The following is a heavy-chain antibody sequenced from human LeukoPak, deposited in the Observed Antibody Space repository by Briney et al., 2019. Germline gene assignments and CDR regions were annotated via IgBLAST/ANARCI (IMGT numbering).Heavy chain of an antibody. J-gene: IGHJ4*02. CDR1: GGSISSYY. V-gene: IGHV4-39*01. D-gene: IGHD3-22*01. Sequence: SETLSLTCTVSGGSISSYYWGWIRQPPGKGLEWIGSIYYSGSTYYNPSLKSRVTISVDTSKNQFSLKLSSVTAADTAVYYCARVPGYYDSSGYYYGFFDYWGQGTLVTVSS. CDR2: IYYSGST. CDR3: ARVPGYYDSSGYYYGFFDY.